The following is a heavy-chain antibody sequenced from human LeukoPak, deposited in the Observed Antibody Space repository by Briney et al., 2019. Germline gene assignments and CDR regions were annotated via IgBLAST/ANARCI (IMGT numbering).Heavy chain of an antibody. V-gene: IGHV3-23*01. J-gene: IGHJ5*02. Sequence: GGSLRLSCAASGFTFSTYAMNWVRQAPGKGLEWVSAISGSGGSTYYADSVKGRFTISRDNSKNTLYLQMNSLRAEDTAVYYCAKDLTLLGWFDPWGQGTLVTVSS. D-gene: IGHD3-16*01. CDR2: ISGSGGST. CDR1: GFTFSTYA. CDR3: AKDLTLLGWFDP.